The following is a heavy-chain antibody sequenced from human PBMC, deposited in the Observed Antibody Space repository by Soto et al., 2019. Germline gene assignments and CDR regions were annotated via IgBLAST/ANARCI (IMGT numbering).Heavy chain of an antibody. Sequence: AFETPCLRWTVAWGSSVEGGGYRILKPQLPGQGLEWIGYIYRSGSTYYNLSLESRITISVDTSQSQFSLDVSSVTAADTAVYYCARVRYFAGAGHTYFALWGQGTLVTVSS. CDR1: WGSSVEGGGY. D-gene: IGHD6-19*01. CDR2: IYRSGST. V-gene: IGHV4-31*02. CDR3: ARVRYFAGAGHTYFAL. J-gene: IGHJ4*02.